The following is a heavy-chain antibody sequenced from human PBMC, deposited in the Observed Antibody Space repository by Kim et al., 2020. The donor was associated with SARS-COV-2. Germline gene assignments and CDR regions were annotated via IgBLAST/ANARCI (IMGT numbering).Heavy chain of an antibody. D-gene: IGHD5-18*01. CDR3: ARGFSIGYSYGSVFDY. J-gene: IGHJ4*02. V-gene: IGHV4-31*02. Sequence: SLKSRVTISVDTSKNQFSLKLSSVTAADTAVYYCARGFSIGYSYGSVFDYWGQGTLVTVSS.